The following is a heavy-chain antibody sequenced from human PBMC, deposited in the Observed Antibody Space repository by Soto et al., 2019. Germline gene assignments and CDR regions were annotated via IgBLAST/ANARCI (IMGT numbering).Heavy chain of an antibody. CDR3: AREKVGTTFFDN. CDR2: IYPSVSS. J-gene: IGHJ4*02. CDR1: CFAISRGYY. D-gene: IGHD1-1*01. Sequence: PSETLSLTCNFPCFAISRGYYWSWVRQSPGKGLEWIGSIYPSVSSYHNPSLETRLTLSIDTSKNQFTLKLASVTAADTALYYCAREKVGTTFFDNWGKGIQVTVSS. V-gene: IGHV4-38-2*02.